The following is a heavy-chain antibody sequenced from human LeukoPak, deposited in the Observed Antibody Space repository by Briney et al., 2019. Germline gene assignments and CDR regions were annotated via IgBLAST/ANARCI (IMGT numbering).Heavy chain of an antibody. CDR2: IYYSGST. J-gene: IGHJ3*02. V-gene: IGHV4-59*01. CDR3: ARGVPTLYYYGSGSYPMSAFDI. CDR1: GGSISSYY. D-gene: IGHD3-10*01. Sequence: SETLSLTCTVSGGSISSYYWSWIRQPPGKGLEWIGYIYYSGSTNYNPSLKSRVTMSIDTSKNQFSLKLSSVTAADTAVYYCARGVPTLYYYGSGSYPMSAFDIWGQGTMVTDSS.